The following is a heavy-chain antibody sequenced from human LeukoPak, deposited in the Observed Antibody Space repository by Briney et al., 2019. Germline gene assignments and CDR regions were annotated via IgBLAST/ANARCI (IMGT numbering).Heavy chain of an antibody. Sequence: PGGSLRLSCAASGFTFSSYGMHWVRQAPGKGLEWVAVISYDGSNKYYADSVKGRFTISRDNSKNTLYLQMNSLRAGDTAVYYCASVGVAGGVYFDYWGQGTLVTVSS. CDR3: ASVGVAGGVYFDY. CDR2: ISYDGSNK. V-gene: IGHV3-30*03. CDR1: GFTFSSYG. J-gene: IGHJ4*02. D-gene: IGHD6-19*01.